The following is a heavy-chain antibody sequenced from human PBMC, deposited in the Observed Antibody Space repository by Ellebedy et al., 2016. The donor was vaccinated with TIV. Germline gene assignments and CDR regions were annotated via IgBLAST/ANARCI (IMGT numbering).Heavy chain of an antibody. V-gene: IGHV1-2*04. Sequence: AASVMVSCKASGYTFTGYYMLWVRQAPGQGLEWMGWINPNSGGTNYAQKFQGWVTMTRDTSIRTAYMELSRLRSDDTAVYYCARAPRLLRFLEWLPFDYWGQGTLVTVSS. CDR1: GYTFTGYY. CDR3: ARAPRLLRFLEWLPFDY. CDR2: INPNSGGT. J-gene: IGHJ4*02. D-gene: IGHD3-3*01.